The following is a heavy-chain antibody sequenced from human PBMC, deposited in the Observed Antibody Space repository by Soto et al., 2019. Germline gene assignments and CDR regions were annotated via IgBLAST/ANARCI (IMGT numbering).Heavy chain of an antibody. Sequence: SETLSLTCTVSGGSISSYYWSWIRQPPGKGLEWIGYIYYSGSTNYSPSLKSRVTISVDTSKNQFSLKLSSVTAADTAVYYCARDPPTTGFDPWGQGTLVTVSS. CDR3: ARDPPTTGFDP. CDR1: GGSISSYY. CDR2: IYYSGST. J-gene: IGHJ5*02. V-gene: IGHV4-59*01. D-gene: IGHD4-17*01.